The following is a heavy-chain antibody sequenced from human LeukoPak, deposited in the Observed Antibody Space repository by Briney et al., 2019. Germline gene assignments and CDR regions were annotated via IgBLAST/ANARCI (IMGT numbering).Heavy chain of an antibody. Sequence: PGRSLRLSCAASGFTFSSYAMHWVRQAPGKGLEWVAVISYDGSNKYYADSVKGRFTISRDNSKNTLYLQMNSLRAEDTAVYYCARDISGSRGYWGQGTLVTVSS. CDR2: ISYDGSNK. V-gene: IGHV3-30-3*01. D-gene: IGHD1-26*01. CDR1: GFTFSSYA. CDR3: ARDISGSRGY. J-gene: IGHJ4*02.